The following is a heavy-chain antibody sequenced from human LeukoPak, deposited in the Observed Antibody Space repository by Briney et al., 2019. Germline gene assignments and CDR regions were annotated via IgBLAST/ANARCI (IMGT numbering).Heavy chain of an antibody. J-gene: IGHJ3*02. CDR1: GFTFSSYE. D-gene: IGHD3-3*01. CDR3: ARWSRFLEWLSPDGFDI. Sequence: GGSPRLSCAASGFTFSSYEMNWVRQAPGKGLEWVSYINSGSSAKYYAASVKGRFIISRDDAKNSLYLQMNSLRAEDTAVYYCARWSRFLEWLSPDGFDIWGQGTMVTVSS. V-gene: IGHV3-48*03. CDR2: INSGSSAK.